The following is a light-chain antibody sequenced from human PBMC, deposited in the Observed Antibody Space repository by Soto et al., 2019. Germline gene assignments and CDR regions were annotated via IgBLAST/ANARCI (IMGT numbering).Light chain of an antibody. V-gene: IGKV1-5*03. CDR3: QQYNSS. CDR2: KAS. CDR1: QSIGNW. J-gene: IGKJ2*01. Sequence: DTQMTQSPSTLSASVGDRVTITCRASQSIGNWLAWYQQKPGKAPKLLIYKASTLESGVPLRFSGSGSGTEFTLTISSLQPEDFATYYCQQYNSSFGQGTKLEI.